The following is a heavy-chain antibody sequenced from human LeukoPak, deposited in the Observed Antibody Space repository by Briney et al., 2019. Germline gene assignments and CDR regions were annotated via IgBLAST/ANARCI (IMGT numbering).Heavy chain of an antibody. V-gene: IGHV3-74*01. Sequence: GGSLRLSCAASGFTFSSYWMHWVRQAPGKGLVWVSRINTDGSSTSYSDSVKGRFTISRDNAKNTLYLQMNSLRAEDTAVYYCASPGTTVTTRNAFDIWGQGTMVTVSS. CDR1: GFTFSSYW. CDR3: ASPGTTVTTRNAFDI. J-gene: IGHJ3*02. D-gene: IGHD4-17*01. CDR2: INTDGSST.